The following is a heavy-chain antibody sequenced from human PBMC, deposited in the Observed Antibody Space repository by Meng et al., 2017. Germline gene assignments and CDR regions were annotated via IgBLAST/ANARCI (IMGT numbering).Heavy chain of an antibody. J-gene: IGHJ4*02. Sequence: SETLSLTCAVYGGSFSGYYWSWIRQPPGKGLEWIASIYYSGTTYYNPSLKSRLTISVDTSKNQFSLKLSSVTAADTAVYYCARDDILTGYHQLDYWGQGTLVTVSS. CDR2: IYYSGTT. V-gene: IGHV4-34*01. D-gene: IGHD3-9*01. CDR3: ARDDILTGYHQLDY. CDR1: GGSFSGYY.